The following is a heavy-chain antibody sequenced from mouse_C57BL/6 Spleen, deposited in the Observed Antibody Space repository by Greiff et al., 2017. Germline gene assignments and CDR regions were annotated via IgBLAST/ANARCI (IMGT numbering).Heavy chain of an antibody. Sequence: DVKLVESEGGLVKPGGSVKLSCTASGFTFSDYYMAWVRQVPDKGLEWVANINTDGSSTYYLDSLKSRFIISRDNAKNTRYLQMSSLKSEDTALDYCARANSDSYYMGYWGQGTSVTVSS. J-gene: IGHJ4*01. CDR2: INTDGSST. D-gene: IGHD1-1*01. CDR3: ARANSDSYYMGY. V-gene: IGHV5-16*02. CDR1: GFTFSDYY.